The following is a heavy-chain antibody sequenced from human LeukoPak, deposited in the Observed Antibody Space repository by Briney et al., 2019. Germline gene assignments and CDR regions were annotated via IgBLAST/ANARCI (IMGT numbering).Heavy chain of an antibody. J-gene: IGHJ4*02. V-gene: IGHV3-23*01. Sequence: GGSLSLSCAVSGFTFVSYAMTWVRQAPGKGLEWVSAINVGGDTTYYADYVKARLTISRDKSKNTMYLQMNSLRAEDTALYYCAKAHDPYGYMRFDFWGEGTLVTLSS. CDR2: INVGGDTT. CDR3: AKAHDPYGYMRFDF. D-gene: IGHD5-18*01. CDR1: GFTFVSYA.